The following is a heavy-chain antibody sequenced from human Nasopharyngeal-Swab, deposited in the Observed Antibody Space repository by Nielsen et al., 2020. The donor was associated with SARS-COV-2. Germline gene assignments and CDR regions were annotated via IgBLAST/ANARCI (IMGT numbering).Heavy chain of an antibody. J-gene: IGHJ4*02. CDR2: IHSAGDT. CDR1: GFTFSSYD. D-gene: IGHD6-19*01. V-gene: IGHV3-13*01. Sequence: GESLKISCAASGFTFSSYDMHLVRQATGKSLEWVSGIHSAGDTFYPGSVKGRFTISRENAKNSLYLQMNSLRAEDTAVYYCARATSNGWYIYYFDYWGLGTLVTVSS. CDR3: ARATSNGWYIYYFDY.